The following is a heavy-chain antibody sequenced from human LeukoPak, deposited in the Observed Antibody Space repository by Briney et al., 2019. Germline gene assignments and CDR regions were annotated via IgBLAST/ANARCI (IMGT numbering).Heavy chain of an antibody. Sequence: GGSLRLSCAASGFTFSGYAMTWVRQAPGKGLEWVSGISGSGDSTYYADSVKGRFTISRDNSKNTLYLQMNSLRAEDTAVYYCAKDPSGWYYLDYWGQGTLVTVSS. CDR2: ISGSGDST. D-gene: IGHD6-19*01. V-gene: IGHV3-23*01. CDR1: GFTFSGYA. CDR3: AKDPSGWYYLDY. J-gene: IGHJ4*02.